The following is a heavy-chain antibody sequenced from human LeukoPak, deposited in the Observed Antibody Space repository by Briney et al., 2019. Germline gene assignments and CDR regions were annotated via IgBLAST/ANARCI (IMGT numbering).Heavy chain of an antibody. Sequence: GGSLRLSCAASGFTVSSNYMSWVRQAPGKGLEWVSVIDSGGDTYYADSVKGRFTISRDSSKNTLFLQMNSLRAEDTAVYYCAKVRAETKSRYFDYWGQGTLVTVSS. CDR2: IDSGGDT. J-gene: IGHJ4*02. CDR3: AKVRAETKSRYFDY. CDR1: GFTVSSNY. D-gene: IGHD5-24*01. V-gene: IGHV3-66*01.